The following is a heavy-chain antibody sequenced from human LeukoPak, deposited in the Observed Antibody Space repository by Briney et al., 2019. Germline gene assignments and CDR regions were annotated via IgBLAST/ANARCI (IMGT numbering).Heavy chain of an antibody. CDR1: GGSISSGGYY. CDR3: ARHGGPIAAAGGGLYYFDY. J-gene: IGHJ4*02. D-gene: IGHD6-13*01. CDR2: IYHSGST. Sequence: PSQTLSLTCTVSGGSISSGGYYWSWIRQPPGKGLEWIGYIYHSGSTYYNPSLKSRVTISVDTSKNQFSLKLSSVTAADTAVYYCARHGGPIAAAGGGLYYFDYWGQGTLVTVSS. V-gene: IGHV4-30-2*03.